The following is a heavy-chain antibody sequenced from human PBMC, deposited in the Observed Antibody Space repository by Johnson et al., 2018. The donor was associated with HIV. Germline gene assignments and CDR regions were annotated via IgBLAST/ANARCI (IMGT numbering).Heavy chain of an antibody. Sequence: QMLLVESGGGLVKPGGSLRLSCAASGFTFRSYGMHWVRQAPGKGLEWVAFIRHDGSNKYYADSVKGRFTISRDNSKNTLYLQMNSLRAEDTAVYYCAKDRWLRLTGAEFFCDIWGQGTMVTVSS. CDR3: AKDRWLRLTGAEFFCDI. CDR1: GFTFRSYG. J-gene: IGHJ3*02. D-gene: IGHD5-12*01. V-gene: IGHV3-30*02. CDR2: IRHDGSNK.